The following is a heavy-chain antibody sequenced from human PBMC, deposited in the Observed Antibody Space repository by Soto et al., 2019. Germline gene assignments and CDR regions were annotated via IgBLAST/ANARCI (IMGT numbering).Heavy chain of an antibody. CDR1: GYSFRSYW. V-gene: IGHV5-51*01. D-gene: IGHD5-18*01. Sequence: PGESLKISCKGSGYSFRSYWICCFLQRGGKGLEWMGIIYPGDSDTRYSPSFQGQVTISADKSISTAYLQWSSLKASDTAMYYCARHRAQHSYDLFDYWGQGTLVTVSS. CDR3: ARHRAQHSYDLFDY. CDR2: IYPGDSDT. J-gene: IGHJ4*02.